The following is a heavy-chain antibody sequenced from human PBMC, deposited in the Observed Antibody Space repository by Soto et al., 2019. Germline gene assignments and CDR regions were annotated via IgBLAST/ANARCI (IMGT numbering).Heavy chain of an antibody. CDR3: ARDSKQLKWFGVPNAFDI. D-gene: IGHD3-10*01. CDR1: GYTFTGYY. V-gene: IGHV1-2*02. Sequence: ASVKVSCKASGYTFTGYYMHWVRQAPGQGLEWMGWINPNSGGTNYAQKFQGRVTMTRDTSISTAYMELSRLRSDDTAVYYCARDSKQLKWFGVPNAFDIWGQGTMVTVSS. CDR2: INPNSGGT. J-gene: IGHJ3*02.